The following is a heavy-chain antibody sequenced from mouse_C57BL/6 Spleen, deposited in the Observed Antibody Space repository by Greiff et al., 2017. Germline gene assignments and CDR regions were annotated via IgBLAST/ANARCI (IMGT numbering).Heavy chain of an antibody. CDR2: IHPNSGST. Sequence: QVQLQQSGAELVKPGASVKLSCKASGYTFTSYWMHWVKQRPGQGLEWIGMIHPNSGSTNYNEKFKSKATLTVDKSSSTAYMQLSSLTSEDSAVYYCASYDGYSYYAMDYWGQGTSVTVSS. D-gene: IGHD2-3*01. CDR3: ASYDGYSYYAMDY. CDR1: GYTFTSYW. J-gene: IGHJ4*01. V-gene: IGHV1-64*01.